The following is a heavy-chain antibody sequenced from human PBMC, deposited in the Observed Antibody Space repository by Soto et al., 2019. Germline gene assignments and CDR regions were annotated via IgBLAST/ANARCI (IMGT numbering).Heavy chain of an antibody. CDR3: AKDLSPYRLRGFDY. J-gene: IGHJ4*02. D-gene: IGHD3-22*01. V-gene: IGHV3-15*07. CDR2: IKSKTDGGTT. CDR1: GFTFSNAW. Sequence: GGSLRLSCAASGFTFSNAWMNWVRQAPGKGLEWVGRIKSKTDGGTTDYAAPVKGRFTISRDDSKNTLYLQMNSLRAEDTAVYYCAKDLSPYRLRGFDYWGQGTLVTVSS.